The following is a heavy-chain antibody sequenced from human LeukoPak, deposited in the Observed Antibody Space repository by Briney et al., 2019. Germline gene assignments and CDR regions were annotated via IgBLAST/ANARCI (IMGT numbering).Heavy chain of an antibody. CDR1: GGSISNYY. Sequence: SETLSLTCTVSGGSISNYYWNWIRQPPGKGLEWIGYITGSIYFSGSTSYDPSLESRVTISVDTSKNQFSLTLNSVTAADTAVYYCARDSRDYGSGSYWDVWGQGTPVTVPS. D-gene: IGHD3-10*01. V-gene: IGHV4-59*01. CDR2: ITGSIYFSGST. J-gene: IGHJ6*02. CDR3: ARDSRDYGSGSYWDV.